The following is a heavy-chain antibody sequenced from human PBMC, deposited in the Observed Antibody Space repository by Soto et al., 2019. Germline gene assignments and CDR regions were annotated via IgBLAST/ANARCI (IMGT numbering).Heavy chain of an antibody. Sequence: QVQPQESGPGLVKPSQTLSLTCTVSGDSMTTVGYYWTWIRQHPGQGLEWIGFISYSGSTYYSSSLKGRVAISADTSKNQFSLKLNSVTAADTAVYYCTRGDYWGQGTLVTVSS. CDR2: ISYSGST. J-gene: IGHJ4*02. CDR3: TRGDY. V-gene: IGHV4-31*03. CDR1: GDSMTTVGYY.